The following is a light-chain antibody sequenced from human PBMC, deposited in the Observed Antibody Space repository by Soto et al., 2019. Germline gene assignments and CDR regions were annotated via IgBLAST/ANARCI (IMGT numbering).Light chain of an antibody. CDR1: SSDVGTYYL. CDR2: EAT. V-gene: IGLV2-23*01. J-gene: IGLJ1*01. CDR3: CSDAGDNIFV. Sequence: QSVLTQPSAVTGSPGQSITISCTGTSSDVGTYYLVSRYQQHPGKVPKLMIYEATKRPSGASDRFSRTRSGNTASLTISGLQAEDEANYYRCSDAGDNIFVFATETKVTV.